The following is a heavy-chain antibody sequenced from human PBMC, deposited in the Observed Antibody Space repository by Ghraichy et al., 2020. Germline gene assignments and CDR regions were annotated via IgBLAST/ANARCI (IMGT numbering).Heavy chain of an antibody. D-gene: IGHD2-2*01. CDR2: LSGNGGT. V-gene: IGHV3-66*01. J-gene: IGHJ3*01. Sequence: GGSLRLSCAASGFAVSGNFINWVRQAPGKGLELVSVLSGNGGTHFADSVRGRFSISRDNSNNTVYLQMDSLRVEETVVYYWARAGIVPSAMGTFDVWGQGTLVTVSS. CDR3: ARAGIVPSAMGTFDV. CDR1: GFAVSGNF.